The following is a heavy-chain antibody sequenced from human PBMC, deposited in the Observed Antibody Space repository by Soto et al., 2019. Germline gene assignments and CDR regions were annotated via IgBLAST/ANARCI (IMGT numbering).Heavy chain of an antibody. V-gene: IGHV1-69*13. CDR3: ARDQNSGYDLFDY. J-gene: IGHJ4*02. CDR2: IIPIFGTA. D-gene: IGHD5-12*01. CDR1: GGTFSSYA. Sequence: SVKVSCKASGGTFSSYAISWVRQAPGQGLEWMGGIIPIFGTANYAQKFQGRVAITADESTSTAYMELSSLRSEDTAVYYCARDQNSGYDLFDYWGQGTLVTVSS.